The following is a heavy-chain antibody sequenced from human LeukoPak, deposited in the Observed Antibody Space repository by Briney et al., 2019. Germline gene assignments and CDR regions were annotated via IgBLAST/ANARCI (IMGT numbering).Heavy chain of an antibody. CDR2: ISSSSSYI. CDR1: GFTFSSYA. D-gene: IGHD3-22*01. CDR3: ARDHYYDSSGYALGFDY. V-gene: IGHV3-21*01. J-gene: IGHJ4*02. Sequence: GGSLRLSCAASGFTFSSYAMHWVRQAPGKGLEWVSSISSSSSYIYYADSVKGRFTISRDNAKNSLYLQMNSLRAEDTAVYYCARDHYYDSSGYALGFDYWGQGTLVTVSS.